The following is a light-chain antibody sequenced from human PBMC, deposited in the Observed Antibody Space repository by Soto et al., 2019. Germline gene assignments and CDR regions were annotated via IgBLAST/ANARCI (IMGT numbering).Light chain of an antibody. CDR3: QQYGSSPPVT. Sequence: EIVLTQSPGTLSLSPGEIATLSCRASQSVSSSYLAWYQQKPGQAPRLLIYGASSRATGIPDRFSGSGSGKDCTLTISRLEPEDFAVYYCQQYGSSPPVTFGQGTKLEIK. J-gene: IGKJ2*01. CDR1: QSVSSSY. CDR2: GAS. V-gene: IGKV3-20*01.